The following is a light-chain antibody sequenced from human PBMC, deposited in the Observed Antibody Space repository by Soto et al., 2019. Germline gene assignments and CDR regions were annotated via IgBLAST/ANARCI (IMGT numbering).Light chain of an antibody. CDR2: KAS. V-gene: IGKV1-5*03. Sequence: DIQLTQSPSTLSASVGDRAPITCRASQTIGSCLAWYQQRPGKPPNLLIYKASTLASGVPSRFSGSGSGTEFTLTINSLQPDDFATYYCQQYHIYSGTFGQGTKVDIK. CDR1: QTIGSC. J-gene: IGKJ1*01. CDR3: QQYHIYSGT.